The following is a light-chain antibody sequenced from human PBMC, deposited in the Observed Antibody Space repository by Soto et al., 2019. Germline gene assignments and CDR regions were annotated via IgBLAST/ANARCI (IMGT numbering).Light chain of an antibody. CDR2: EVY. CDR3: SSYTTIKTVV. J-gene: IGLJ2*01. CDR1: NSDVGGYDR. Sequence: QSALTQPASVSGSPGQSITISCTGTNSDVGGYDRVSWYQHHPGKAPKLLIFEVYNRPSGISDRFSGSKSGDTASLTISGLQAEDEADYHCSSYTTIKTVVFGGGTKLTVL. V-gene: IGLV2-14*01.